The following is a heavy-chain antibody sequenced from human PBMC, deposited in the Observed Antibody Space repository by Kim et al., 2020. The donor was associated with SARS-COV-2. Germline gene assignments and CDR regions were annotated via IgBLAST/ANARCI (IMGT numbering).Heavy chain of an antibody. CDR2: ISGSGGST. J-gene: IGHJ4*02. CDR3: AKGPPELGYYDILTGYYYFDY. CDR1: GFTFSSYA. D-gene: IGHD3-9*01. V-gene: IGHV3-23*01. Sequence: GGSLRLSCAASGFTFSSYAMSWVRQAPGKGLEWVSAISGSGGSTYYADSVKGRFTISRDNSKNTLYLQMNSLRAEDTAVYFCAKGPPELGYYDILTGYYYFDYWGQGTLVTVSS.